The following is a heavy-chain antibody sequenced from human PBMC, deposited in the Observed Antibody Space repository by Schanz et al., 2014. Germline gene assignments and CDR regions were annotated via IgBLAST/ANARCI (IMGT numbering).Heavy chain of an antibody. CDR1: GGTFSTYP. V-gene: IGHV1-18*04. CDR3: ARDRLECGAECYSVEVFEI. CDR2: INGYNGHT. D-gene: IGHD2-21*01. Sequence: QVQLVQSGAEVKKPGSSMKVSCKASGGTFSTYPINWLRQAPGQGLEWMGRINGYNGHTLYAQKFQGRVTMTTDTSTSTSYMELTSLRFDDTAVYYCARDRLECGAECYSVEVFEIWGQGTLVIVSS. J-gene: IGHJ4*02.